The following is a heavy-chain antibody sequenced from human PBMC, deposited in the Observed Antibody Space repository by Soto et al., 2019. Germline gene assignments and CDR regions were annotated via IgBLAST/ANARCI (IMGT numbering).Heavy chain of an antibody. Sequence: EVQLVESGGGLVKPGGSLRLSCAASGFTFSSYSMNWVRQAPGKGLECVSSISSSSSYIYYADSVKGRFTISRDNAKNSLYLQMNSLRAEDTAVYYCARSPTTTPPWFDPWGQGTLVTVSS. CDR1: GFTFSSYS. V-gene: IGHV3-21*01. CDR3: ARSPTTTPPWFDP. CDR2: ISSSSSYI. J-gene: IGHJ5*02. D-gene: IGHD4-17*01.